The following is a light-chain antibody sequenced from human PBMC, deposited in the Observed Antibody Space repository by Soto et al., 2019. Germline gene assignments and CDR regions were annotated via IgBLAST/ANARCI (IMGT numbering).Light chain of an antibody. V-gene: IGKV3-20*01. J-gene: IGKJ1*01. CDR1: QSLSSNY. CDR3: QQYDRSPWT. Sequence: MVLTQSPGTLSLSPGERATLSCRASQSLSSNYLAWYQQKSGQAPRLLIYDAVTRATGIPDRFSGSGSGTDFTLTISRLEPEDSAVYYCQQYDRSPWTFGQGTKVEIK. CDR2: DAV.